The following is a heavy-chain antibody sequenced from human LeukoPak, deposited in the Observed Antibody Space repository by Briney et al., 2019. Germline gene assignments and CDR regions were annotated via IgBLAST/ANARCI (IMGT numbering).Heavy chain of an antibody. V-gene: IGHV4-59*01. CDR1: GGSISSYY. CDR2: IYYSGST. J-gene: IGHJ3*02. Sequence: SETLSLTCTVSGGSISSYYWSWIRQPPGKGLEWIGYIYYSGSTNYNPSLKSRVTISVDTPKNQFSLKLSSVTAADTAVYYCARRYYDILTGYNRDAFDIWGQGTMVTVSS. CDR3: ARRYYDILTGYNRDAFDI. D-gene: IGHD3-9*01.